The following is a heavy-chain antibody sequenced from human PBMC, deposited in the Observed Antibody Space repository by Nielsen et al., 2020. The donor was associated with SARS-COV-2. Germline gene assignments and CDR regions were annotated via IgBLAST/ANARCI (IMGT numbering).Heavy chain of an antibody. CDR2: ISAYNGNT. Sequence: ASVKVSCKASGYTFTDYYMHWVRQAPGQGLEWMGWISAYNGNTNYAQKLQGRVTMTTDTSTSTAYMELRSLRSDDTAVYYCARDSQWELLDYWGQGTLVTVSS. CDR3: ARDSQWELLDY. J-gene: IGHJ4*02. CDR1: GYTFTDYY. D-gene: IGHD1-26*01. V-gene: IGHV1-18*04.